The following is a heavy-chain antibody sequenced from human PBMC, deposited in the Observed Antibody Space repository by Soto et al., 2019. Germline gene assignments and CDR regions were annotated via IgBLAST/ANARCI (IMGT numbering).Heavy chain of an antibody. CDR2: IIPIFGTA. CDR3: ARVSPQNYDILIGEDYFDY. CDR1: GGTFSSYA. J-gene: IGHJ4*02. D-gene: IGHD3-9*01. Sequence: ASVKVSCKASGGTFSSYAISWVRQAPGQGLEWMGGIIPIFGTANYAQKFQGRVTITADESTSTAYMELSSLRSEDTAVYYCARVSPQNYDILIGEDYFDYWGQGTLVTVSS. V-gene: IGHV1-69*13.